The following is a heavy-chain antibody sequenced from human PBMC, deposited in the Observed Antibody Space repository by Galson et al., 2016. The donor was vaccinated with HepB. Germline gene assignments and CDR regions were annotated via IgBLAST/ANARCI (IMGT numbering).Heavy chain of an antibody. J-gene: IGHJ4*02. CDR2: IVDSGVTT. D-gene: IGHD3-16*01. Sequence: SLRLSCAASGLTFSSYAMCWVRQAPGKGLEWVSAIVDSGVTTYHADSVRGRFTISRDNSKSTLYLQMNSLRAEDTAVYYCAKDTSWVLDFWGQGNLVTVSS. CDR3: AKDTSWVLDF. CDR1: GLTFSSYA. V-gene: IGHV3-23*01.